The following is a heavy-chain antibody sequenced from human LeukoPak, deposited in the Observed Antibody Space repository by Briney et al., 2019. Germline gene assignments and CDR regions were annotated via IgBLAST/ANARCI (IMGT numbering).Heavy chain of an antibody. Sequence: GGSLRLPCAASGFTFSSYWMSWVRQAPGKGLEWVANIKQDGSEKYYVDSVKGRFTISRDNAKNSLYLQMNSLRAEDTAVYYCARVTEIVVFRLYYFDYWGQGTLVTVSS. CDR2: IKQDGSEK. CDR1: GFTFSSYW. CDR3: ARVTEIVVFRLYYFDY. J-gene: IGHJ4*02. D-gene: IGHD3-22*01. V-gene: IGHV3-7*03.